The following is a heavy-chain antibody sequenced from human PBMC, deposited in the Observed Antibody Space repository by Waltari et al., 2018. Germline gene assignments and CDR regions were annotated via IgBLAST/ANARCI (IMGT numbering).Heavy chain of an antibody. Sequence: EVQVLESGGGLVQPGGSLKLSCSTSGFTFSGSTIHWVRQTSGKGLEWIGRIRSKPNNYATRYTASVEGRFTISRDDSENTAYLQMSSLMTEDTAVYYCTGGAVTGTDFWGQGTLVTVSS. CDR1: GFTFSGST. CDR2: IRSKPNNYAT. CDR3: TGGAVTGTDF. V-gene: IGHV3-73*01. J-gene: IGHJ4*02. D-gene: IGHD6-13*01.